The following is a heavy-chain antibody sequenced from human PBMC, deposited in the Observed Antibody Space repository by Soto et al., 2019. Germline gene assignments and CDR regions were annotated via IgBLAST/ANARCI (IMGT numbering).Heavy chain of an antibody. CDR3: AAGGGLPRYY. CDR1: GGSISSGGYS. J-gene: IGHJ4*02. CDR2: IYHSGST. D-gene: IGHD5-12*01. Sequence: QLQLQESGSGLVKPSQTLSLTCAVSGGSISSGGYSWSWIRQPPGKGLEWIGYIYHSGSTYYNPSVTSRVPISVGRSKNQFSLKLSSVTAADTAVYCCAAGGGLPRYYWGQGTLVTVSS. V-gene: IGHV4-30-2*01.